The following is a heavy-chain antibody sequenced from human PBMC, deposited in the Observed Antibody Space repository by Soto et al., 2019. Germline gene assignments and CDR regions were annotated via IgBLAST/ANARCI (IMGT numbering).Heavy chain of an antibody. J-gene: IGHJ6*02. D-gene: IGHD2-2*01. CDR2: IIPIFGTA. Sequence: GASVKVSCKASGGTFSSYAISWVRQAPGQGLEWMGGIIPIFGTANYAQKFQGRVTITADESTSTAYMELSSLRSEDTAVYYCARDLVVVVPAAYDPPDHYYYYGMDVWGQGTTVTVSS. CDR3: ARDLVVVVPAAYDPPDHYYYYGMDV. V-gene: IGHV1-69*13. CDR1: GGTFSSYA.